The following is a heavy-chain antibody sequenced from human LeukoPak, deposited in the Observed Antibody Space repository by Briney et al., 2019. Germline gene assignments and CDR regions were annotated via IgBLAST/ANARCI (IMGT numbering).Heavy chain of an antibody. Sequence: NPGGSLRLSCAASGFTLSSYRMNWLRQAPGKGLEWVSSISSSSSYIYYADSVKGRFTISRDNAKNSLYLQMDSLRAEDTAVYYCAGGPVLSSYYDILTGYYSYYYYGMDVWGQGTTVTVSS. V-gene: IGHV3-21*01. CDR3: AGGPVLSSYYDILTGYYSYYYYGMDV. CDR1: GFTLSSYR. D-gene: IGHD3-9*01. J-gene: IGHJ6*02. CDR2: ISSSSSYI.